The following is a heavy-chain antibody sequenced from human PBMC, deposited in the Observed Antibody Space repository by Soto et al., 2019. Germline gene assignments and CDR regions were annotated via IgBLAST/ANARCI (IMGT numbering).Heavy chain of an antibody. CDR2: SYYSGST. CDR3: ARQRTSVVTEAYFDV. CDR1: GDSISIRSYC. Sequence: PSETLSVTCTYPGDSISIRSYCSGWIRQPPGKGLECSGRSYYSGSTYNNPSVRSRVSISIDTSKDQFSLKLKSVTAADTALYFCARQRTSVVTEAYFDVWGPGSMVTVSS. D-gene: IGHD2-21*02. J-gene: IGHJ4*02. V-gene: IGHV4-39*01.